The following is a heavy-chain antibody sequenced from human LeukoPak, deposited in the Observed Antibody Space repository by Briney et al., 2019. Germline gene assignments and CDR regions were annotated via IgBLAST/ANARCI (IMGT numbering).Heavy chain of an antibody. CDR1: GFTFSSYS. CDR3: AKGSYCSSTSCYTD. D-gene: IGHD2-2*02. V-gene: IGHV3-48*01. J-gene: IGHJ4*02. Sequence: GGSLRLSCAASGFTFSSYSMNWVRQAPGKGLEWVSYISSSSSTIYYADSVKGRFTISRDNSKNTLYLQMNSLRAEDTAVYYCAKGSYCSSTSCYTDWGQGTLVTVSS. CDR2: ISSSSSTI.